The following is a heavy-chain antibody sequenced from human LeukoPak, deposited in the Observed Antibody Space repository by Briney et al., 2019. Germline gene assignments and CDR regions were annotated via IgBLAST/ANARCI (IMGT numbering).Heavy chain of an antibody. Sequence: GGSLRLSCAASGFTFSSYAMSWVRQAPGKGLEWASGISGSGGGTFYADSVEGRFTISRDNSQNTLYLQINSLRAEDTAVYSCARRALVVATSYWYFDLWGRGTLVTVSS. CDR1: GFTFSSYA. CDR2: ISGSGGGT. CDR3: ARRALVVATSYWYFDL. J-gene: IGHJ2*01. D-gene: IGHD2-15*01. V-gene: IGHV3-23*01.